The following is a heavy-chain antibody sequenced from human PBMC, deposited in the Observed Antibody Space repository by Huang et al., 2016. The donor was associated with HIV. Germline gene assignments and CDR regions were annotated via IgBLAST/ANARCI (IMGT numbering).Heavy chain of an antibody. J-gene: IGHJ4*02. CDR1: GYDFTGYW. CDR2: INPSSDVA. CDR3: ARAPPDH. Sequence: QVQMVQSGAEVKKPGASVKVSCKTSGYDFTGYWVHWVRQAPGQGSEWMGWINPSSDVAVYAKKFRGRVTMTTDTSVTTAYMELTVLTSDDTAIYYCARAPPDHWGQGTLVTVSS. V-gene: IGHV1-2*02.